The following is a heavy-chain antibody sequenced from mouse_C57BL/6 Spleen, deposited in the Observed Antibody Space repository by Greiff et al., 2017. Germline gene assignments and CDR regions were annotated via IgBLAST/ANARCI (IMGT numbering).Heavy chain of an antibody. J-gene: IGHJ4*01. D-gene: IGHD1-1*01. Sequence: LQESGPELVKPGASVKISCKASGYTFTDYYINWVKQRPGQGLEWLGWIYPGSGYTKYNEKLKGKATLTVDPSSSTANMHLSRLTSEDSSVYFCARGDWDYSSSYTRDYWGQGTSVTVSS. CDR2: IYPGSGYT. CDR3: ARGDWDYSSSYTRDY. CDR1: GYTFTDYY. V-gene: IGHV1-84*01.